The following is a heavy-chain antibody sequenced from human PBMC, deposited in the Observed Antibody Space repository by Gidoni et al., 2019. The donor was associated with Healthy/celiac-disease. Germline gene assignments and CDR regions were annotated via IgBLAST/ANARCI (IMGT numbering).Heavy chain of an antibody. D-gene: IGHD2-2*01. CDR1: GGSFSGYY. V-gene: IGHV4-34*01. Sequence: QVQLQQWGAGMLKPSETLSLTCAVYGGSFSGYYWCWIRQPPGKGLEWVGESNHSGSTNYNPSLKSRVTISVDTSKNQFSLKLSSVTAADTAVYYCARRIVVVPAAMGSFDYWGQGTLVTVSS. J-gene: IGHJ4*02. CDR3: ARRIVVVPAAMGSFDY. CDR2: SNHSGST.